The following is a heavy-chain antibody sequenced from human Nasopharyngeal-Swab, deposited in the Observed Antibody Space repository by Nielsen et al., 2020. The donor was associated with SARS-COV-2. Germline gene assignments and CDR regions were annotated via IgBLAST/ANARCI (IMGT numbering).Heavy chain of an antibody. J-gene: IGHJ2*01. V-gene: IGHV1-69*01. D-gene: IGHD3-3*01. Sequence: WVGQAPGQGLEWMGGIIPIFGTANYAQKFQGRVTITADESTSTAYMELSSLRSEDTAVYYCAAGHYDFWSGYYRSYWYFDLWGRGTLVTV. CDR2: IIPIFGTA. CDR3: AAGHYDFWSGYYRSYWYFDL.